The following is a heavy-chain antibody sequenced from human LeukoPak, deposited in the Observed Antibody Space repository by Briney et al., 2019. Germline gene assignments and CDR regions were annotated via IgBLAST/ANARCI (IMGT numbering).Heavy chain of an antibody. CDR2: IYTSGST. J-gene: IGHJ4*02. CDR1: GGSINNYY. D-gene: IGHD1-1*01. Sequence: PSETLSLTCTVSGGSINNYYWSWIRQPAGKGLEWIGRIYTSGSTKYNPSLKSRVTLSLDTSKNQFSLKLTSVTAADTAVYYCVRDTFMGTNRDYWGQGTLVTVSS. CDR3: VRDTFMGTNRDY. V-gene: IGHV4-4*07.